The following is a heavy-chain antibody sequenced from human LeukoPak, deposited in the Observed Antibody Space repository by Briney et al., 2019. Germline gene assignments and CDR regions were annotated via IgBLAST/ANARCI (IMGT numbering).Heavy chain of an antibody. J-gene: IGHJ4*02. CDR2: IIPILGIA. Sequence: SVKVSCKASGGTFSSYAISWVRQAPGQGLEWMGRIIPILGIANYAQKFQGRVTITADKSTSTAYMELRSLRSDDTAVYYCARVGDAFDYWGQGTLVTVSS. D-gene: IGHD3-3*01. V-gene: IGHV1-69*04. CDR1: GGTFSSYA. CDR3: ARVGDAFDY.